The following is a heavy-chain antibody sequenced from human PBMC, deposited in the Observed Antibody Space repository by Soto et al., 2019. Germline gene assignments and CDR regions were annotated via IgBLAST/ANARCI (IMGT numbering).Heavy chain of an antibody. V-gene: IGHV2-5*02. CDR2: IYWDDDK. CDR1: GFSLTTSGVG. J-gene: IGHJ4*02. D-gene: IGHD3-3*01. Sequence: QITLNESGPTVVKPAETLTLTCTFSGFSLTTSGVGVGWIRQSPGKAPEWLALIYWDDDKRYSASLKSRLTIPNDTFKNQVVLTMASVDPSDAATYYCAHRILRTVFGLVTTTAIYFDFWGQGTPVVVSS. CDR3: AHRILRTVFGLVTTTAIYFDF.